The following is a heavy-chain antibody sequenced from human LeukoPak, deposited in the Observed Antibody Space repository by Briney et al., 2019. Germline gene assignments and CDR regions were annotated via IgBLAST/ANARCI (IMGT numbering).Heavy chain of an antibody. CDR3: ARGPWTGSSGSYSDYFDY. J-gene: IGHJ4*02. CDR2: INPSGGST. D-gene: IGHD1-26*01. Sequence: GASVKVSCKASGYTFTSYYMHWVRQAPGQGLEWMGIINPSGGSTSYAQKFQGRVTMTRDTSTSTVYMELSSLRSEDTAVYYCARGPWTGSSGSYSDYFDYWGQGTLVTVSS. V-gene: IGHV1-46*01. CDR1: GYTFTSYY.